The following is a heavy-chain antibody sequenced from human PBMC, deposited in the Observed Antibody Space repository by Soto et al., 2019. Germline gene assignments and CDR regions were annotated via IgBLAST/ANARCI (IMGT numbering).Heavy chain of an antibody. J-gene: IGHJ6*02. D-gene: IGHD3-9*01. V-gene: IGHV1-69*06. Sequence: SVKVSCKASGGTFSSYAISWVRQAPGQGLEWMGGIIPIFGTANYAQKFQGRVTITADKSTSTAYMELSSLRSEDTAVYYCAGSNVLRYFDWLSYGMDVWGQGTTVTVSS. CDR1: GGTFSSYA. CDR3: AGSNVLRYFDWLSYGMDV. CDR2: IIPIFGTA.